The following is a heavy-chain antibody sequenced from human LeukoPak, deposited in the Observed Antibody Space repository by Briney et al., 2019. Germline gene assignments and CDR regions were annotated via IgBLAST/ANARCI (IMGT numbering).Heavy chain of an antibody. J-gene: IGHJ4*02. CDR1: GYTFTTYY. V-gene: IGHV1-46*01. D-gene: IGHD1-26*01. CDR2: ISPSGGGT. Sequence: ASVKVSCKASGYTFTTYYIHWVRQAPGQGLEWMGIISPSGGGTTYAQKFQGRVTTTRDMSTSTVYMEVSSLKSEDTAVYYCARDQVGASLDYWGQGTLVTVSS. CDR3: ARDQVGASLDY.